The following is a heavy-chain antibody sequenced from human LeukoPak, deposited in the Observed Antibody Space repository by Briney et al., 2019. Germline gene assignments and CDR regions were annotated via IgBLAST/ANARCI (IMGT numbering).Heavy chain of an antibody. J-gene: IGHJ4*02. Sequence: PGGSLRLSCAASGFTFSNYAMSWVRQAPGKGLEWVSVITDSGGNTYYADSVKGRFTISRDNSKNTLYLQMNSLRAEDTAVYYCAKWGDYDVLTGYYVSDYWGQGTLVTVPS. V-gene: IGHV3-23*01. D-gene: IGHD3-9*01. CDR2: ITDSGGNT. CDR3: AKWGDYDVLTGYYVSDY. CDR1: GFTFSNYA.